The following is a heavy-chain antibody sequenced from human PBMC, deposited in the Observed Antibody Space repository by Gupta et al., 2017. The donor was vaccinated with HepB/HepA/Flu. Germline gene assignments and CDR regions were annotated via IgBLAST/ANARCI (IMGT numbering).Heavy chain of an antibody. Sequence: EVQLVESGGGLVQPGGSVRLSCAASGFTFSTYWMTWVRQAPGKGLEWVASINQDGSEKYYVDSAKGRVTISRDAAEKSLYLQMSSLRGEETAVDYCVRAGQASRVIDDYGMDVWGQGTTVTVYS. D-gene: IGHD4-4*01. J-gene: IGHJ6*02. CDR2: INQDGSEK. V-gene: IGHV3-7*04. CDR1: GFTFSTYW. CDR3: VRAGQASRVIDDYGMDV.